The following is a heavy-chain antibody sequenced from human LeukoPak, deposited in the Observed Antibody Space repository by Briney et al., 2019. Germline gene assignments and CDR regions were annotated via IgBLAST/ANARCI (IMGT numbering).Heavy chain of an antibody. D-gene: IGHD3-16*02. CDR1: GFTFSSYA. CDR2: ISYDGSNK. CDR3: ASLLFMITFGGVIVPPPDY. Sequence: PGRSLRLSCAASGFTFSSYAMHWVRQAPGKGLEWVAVISYDGSNKYYADSVKGRFTISRDNSKNTLYLQMNSLRAEDTAVYYCASLLFMITFGGVIVPPPDYWGQGTLVTVSS. J-gene: IGHJ4*02. V-gene: IGHV3-30-3*01.